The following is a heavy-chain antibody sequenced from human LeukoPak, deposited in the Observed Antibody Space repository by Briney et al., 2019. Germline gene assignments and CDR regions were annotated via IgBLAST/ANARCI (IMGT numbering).Heavy chain of an antibody. J-gene: IGHJ4*02. V-gene: IGHV3-23*01. CDR3: AKEVSGSRGRMEY. D-gene: IGHD3-10*01. CDR1: GFTFSTYP. Sequence: GGSLRLSCAASGFTFSTYPMTWVRQAPGKGVEWVSTISGSGNTTYYADSVKGRFTISRDNSKNTLYLQINTLRADDTAVFLCAKEVSGSRGRMEYWGQGTLVSVSS. CDR2: ISGSGNTT.